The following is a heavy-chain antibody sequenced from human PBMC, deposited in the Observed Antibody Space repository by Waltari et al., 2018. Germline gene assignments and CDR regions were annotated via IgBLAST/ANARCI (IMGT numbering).Heavy chain of an antibody. V-gene: IGHV1-2*02. CDR2: SNPNRGGT. D-gene: IGHD6-13*01. CDR3: ARGRPGYSSSWYVNY. Sequence: QVQLVQSGAEVKKPGASVKVSCKASGYTFTGYYMHWVRQAPGQGLEWVGWSNPNRGGTNYAQKLQGRVTMTRDTSISTAYRELSRLRSDNTAVYYCARGRPGYSSSWYVNYWGQGTLVTVSS. J-gene: IGHJ4*02. CDR1: GYTFTGYY.